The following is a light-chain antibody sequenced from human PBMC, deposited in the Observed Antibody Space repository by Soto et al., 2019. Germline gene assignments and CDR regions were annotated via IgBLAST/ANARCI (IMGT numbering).Light chain of an antibody. CDR2: DAS. CDR3: QQYNNWPPIT. Sequence: EIVMTQSPATLSVSPGERATLSCRASQSVRSKLAWYQQKPGQAPRLLIYDASTKATGIPARFSGSGSGTEFTLTISSLQSEDFAVYYCQQYNNWPPITFGQGTRLEIK. CDR1: QSVRSK. J-gene: IGKJ5*01. V-gene: IGKV3-15*01.